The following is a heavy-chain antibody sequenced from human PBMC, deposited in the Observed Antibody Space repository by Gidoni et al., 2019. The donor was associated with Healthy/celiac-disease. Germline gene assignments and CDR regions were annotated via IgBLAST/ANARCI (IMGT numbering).Heavy chain of an antibody. V-gene: IGHV1-18*01. Sequence: QVQLVQSGAEVKKPGASVKVSCKASGYTFTSYGISWVRQAPGHGLEWMGWIRAYNGNTNYAQKLQGRVTMTTDTSTSTAYMELRSLRSDDTAVYYCASDFPRTFITMVRGNYGMDVWGQGTTVTVSS. D-gene: IGHD3-10*01. J-gene: IGHJ6*02. CDR2: IRAYNGNT. CDR1: GYTFTSYG. CDR3: ASDFPRTFITMVRGNYGMDV.